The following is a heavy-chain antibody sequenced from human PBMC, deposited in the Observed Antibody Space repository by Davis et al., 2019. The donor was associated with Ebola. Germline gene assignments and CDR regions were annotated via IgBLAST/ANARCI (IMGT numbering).Heavy chain of an antibody. D-gene: IGHD1-26*01. CDR1: GFSFSAYW. V-gene: IGHV3-7*01. CDR3: ARWASVGY. CDR2: IKADGSAK. J-gene: IGHJ4*02. Sequence: GGSLRLSCAASGFSFSAYWIHWVRQAPEKGLEWVATIKADGSAKYYVDSVKGRFTISRDNVKNSLYLQMDSLRAEDTAVYYCARWASVGYWGQGTLVTVSS.